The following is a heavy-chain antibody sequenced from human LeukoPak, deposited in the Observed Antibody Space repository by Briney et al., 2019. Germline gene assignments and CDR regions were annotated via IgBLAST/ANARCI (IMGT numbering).Heavy chain of an antibody. CDR1: GYTFTGYY. J-gene: IGHJ6*03. Sequence: GASVKVSCKASGYTFTGYYMHWVRQAPGQGLEWMGWINPNSGGTNYAQKFQGRVTMTRDTSISTAYMELSRLRSDDTAVYYCARDRIAVADPYYYYYYMDVWGKGTTVTVSS. D-gene: IGHD6-19*01. CDR2: INPNSGGT. V-gene: IGHV1-2*02. CDR3: ARDRIAVADPYYYYYYMDV.